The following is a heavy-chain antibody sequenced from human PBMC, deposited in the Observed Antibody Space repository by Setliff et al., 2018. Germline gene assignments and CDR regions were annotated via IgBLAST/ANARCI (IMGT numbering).Heavy chain of an antibody. D-gene: IGHD2-15*01. V-gene: IGHV1-2*02. CDR2: INLHSGGT. Sequence: ASVKVSCKASGFTFTDHYMHWVRQAPGQGPEWMGWINLHSGGTNCAQKFQDRVTMTSDTSITTAYMELSSLTSDDRAIYYCARGRIGSTWTGDYWGQGTLVTVSS. CDR3: ARGRIGSTWTGDY. J-gene: IGHJ4*02. CDR1: GFTFTDHY.